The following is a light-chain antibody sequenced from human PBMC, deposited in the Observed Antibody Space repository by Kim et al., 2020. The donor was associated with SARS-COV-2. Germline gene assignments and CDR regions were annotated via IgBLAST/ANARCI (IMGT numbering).Light chain of an antibody. CDR2: QDS. J-gene: IGLJ2*01. CDR3: QAWDSSTVV. V-gene: IGLV3-1*01. Sequence: SYELTQPPSVSVSPGQTASITCSGDKLGDKYACWYQQKPGQSPVLLIYQDSKRPSGIPERFSGSNTGNTATLTISGTQAMDEADYYCQAWDSSTVVSGGGTQLAV. CDR1: KLGDKY.